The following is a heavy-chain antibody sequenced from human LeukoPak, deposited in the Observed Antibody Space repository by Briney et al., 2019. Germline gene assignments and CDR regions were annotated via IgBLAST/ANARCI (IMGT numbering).Heavy chain of an antibody. CDR3: ARGGGVLRYFDWLSKVYYFDY. CDR2: INHSGST. Sequence: SETLSLTCAVYGVSFSGYYWSWIRQPPGKRLEWIGEINHSGSTNYNPSLKSRVTISVDTSKNQFSLMLSSVTAADPAVYYCARGGGVLRYFDWLSKVYYFDYWGQGTLVTVSS. CDR1: GVSFSGYY. D-gene: IGHD3-9*01. V-gene: IGHV4-34*01. J-gene: IGHJ4*02.